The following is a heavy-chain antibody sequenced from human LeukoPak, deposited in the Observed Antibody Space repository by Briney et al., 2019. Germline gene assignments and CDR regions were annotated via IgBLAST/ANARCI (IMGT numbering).Heavy chain of an antibody. Sequence: SETLSLTCTVSGGSISSYYWSWIRQPAGKGLEWIGRIYTSGSTNYNPSLKSRVTMSVDTSKNQLSLKLSSVTAADTAVYYCARDQLGYYDYVWGSYRNWFDPWGQGTLVTVSS. CDR1: GGSISSYY. D-gene: IGHD3-16*02. CDR2: IYTSGST. V-gene: IGHV4-4*07. J-gene: IGHJ5*02. CDR3: ARDQLGYYDYVWGSYRNWFDP.